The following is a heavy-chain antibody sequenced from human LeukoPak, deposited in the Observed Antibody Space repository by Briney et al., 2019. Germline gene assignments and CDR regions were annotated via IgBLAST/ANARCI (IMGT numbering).Heavy chain of an antibody. J-gene: IGHJ6*02. Sequence: PGRSLRLSCAASGFTFSRYAMHWVRQAPGKGLEWVAVISYDGSNKYYADSVKGRFTISRDNSKNTLYLQMNSLRAEDTAVYYCARERGLGLGDGGGYYYYYGMDVWGQGTTVTVSS. CDR2: ISYDGSNK. CDR3: ARERGLGLGDGGGYYYYYGMDV. D-gene: IGHD4-23*01. CDR1: GFTFSRYA. V-gene: IGHV3-30*04.